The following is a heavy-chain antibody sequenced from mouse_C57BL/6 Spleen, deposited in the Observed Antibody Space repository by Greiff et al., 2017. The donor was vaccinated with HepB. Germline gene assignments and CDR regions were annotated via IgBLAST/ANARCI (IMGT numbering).Heavy chain of an antibody. J-gene: IGHJ2*01. CDR1: GFNIKDYY. D-gene: IGHD1-1*02. V-gene: IGHV14-2*01. Sequence: EVHLVESGAELVKPGASVKLSCTASGFNIKDYYMHWVKQRTEQGLEWIGRIDPEDGETKYAPKFQGKATITADTSSNTAYLQRSSLTSEDTAVYYCARRWLEDYFDYWGQGTTLTVSS. CDR3: ARRWLEDYFDY. CDR2: IDPEDGET.